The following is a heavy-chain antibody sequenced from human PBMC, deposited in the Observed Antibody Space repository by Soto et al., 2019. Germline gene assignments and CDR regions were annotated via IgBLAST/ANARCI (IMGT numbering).Heavy chain of an antibody. D-gene: IGHD6-13*01. V-gene: IGHV3-23*01. CDR3: AKSLPASSSWYGVLDYYFDY. J-gene: IGHJ4*02. CDR1: GFTFSSYA. CDR2: ISGSGGST. Sequence: EVQLLESGGGLVQPGGSLRLSCAASGFTFSSYAMSWVRQAPGKGLEWVSAISGSGGSTYYADSVKGRFTISRDNSKNTLYLQMNSLRAEDTAVYYCAKSLPASSSWYGVLDYYFDYWGQGTLVTVSS.